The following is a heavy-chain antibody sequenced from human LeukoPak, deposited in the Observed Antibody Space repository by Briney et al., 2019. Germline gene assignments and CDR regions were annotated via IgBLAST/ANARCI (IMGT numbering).Heavy chain of an antibody. CDR3: AKDETTDYGDEYYFDY. CDR2: ISYDGSNK. J-gene: IGHJ4*02. V-gene: IGHV3-30*18. CDR1: GFTFSSYG. Sequence: GGSPRLSCAASGFTFSSYGMHWVRQAPGKGLEWVAVISYDGSNKYYADSVKGRFTISRDNSKNTLYLQMNSLRAEDTAVYYCAKDETTDYGDEYYFDYWGQGTLVTVSS. D-gene: IGHD4-17*01.